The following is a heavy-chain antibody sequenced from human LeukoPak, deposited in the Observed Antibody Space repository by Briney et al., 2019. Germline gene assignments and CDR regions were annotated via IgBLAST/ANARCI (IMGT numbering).Heavy chain of an antibody. Sequence: PSQTLSLTCTVSGGSISSGGYYWSWIRQPPGKGLEWIGYIYHSGSTYYNPSLKSRVTISVDRSKNQFSLKLSSVTAADTAVYYCARGGWWEQLVGFPNYWYFDLWGRGTLVTVSS. CDR1: GGSISSGGYY. CDR2: IYHSGST. V-gene: IGHV4-30-2*01. D-gene: IGHD6-6*01. J-gene: IGHJ2*01. CDR3: ARGGWWEQLVGFPNYWYFDL.